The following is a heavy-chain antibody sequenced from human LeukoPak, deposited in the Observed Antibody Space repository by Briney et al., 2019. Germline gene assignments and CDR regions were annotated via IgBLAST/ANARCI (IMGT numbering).Heavy chain of an antibody. CDR2: ISAYNGNT. J-gene: IGHJ4*02. CDR1: GYTFTSYG. D-gene: IGHD1-1*01. V-gene: IGHV1-18*01. Sequence: ASVKVSCKASGYTFTSYGISWARQAPGQGLEWMGWISAYNGNTNYAQKLQGRVTMTTDTSTSTAYMELRSLRSDDTAVYYCASVSENWNDDYWGQGTLVTVSS. CDR3: ASVSENWNDDY.